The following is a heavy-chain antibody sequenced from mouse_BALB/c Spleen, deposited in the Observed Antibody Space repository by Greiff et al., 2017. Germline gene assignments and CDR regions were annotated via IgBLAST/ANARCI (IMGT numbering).Heavy chain of an antibody. CDR1: GFSLTSYG. D-gene: IGHD2-14*01. J-gene: IGHJ3*01. Sequence: VMLVESGPGLVAPSQSLSITCTVSGFSLTSYGVHWVRQPPGKGLEWLGVIWAGGSTNYNSALMSRLSISKDNSKSQVFLKMNSLQTDDTAMYYCARDKVRGEAYWGQGTLVTVSA. V-gene: IGHV2-9*02. CDR2: IWAGGST. CDR3: ARDKVRGEAY.